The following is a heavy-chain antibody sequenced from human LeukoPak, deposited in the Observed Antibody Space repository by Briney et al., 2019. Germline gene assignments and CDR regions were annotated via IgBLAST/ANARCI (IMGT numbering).Heavy chain of an antibody. CDR3: ANLQVGGIAAAGTDY. V-gene: IGHV3-48*01. CDR2: ISSSSSTI. J-gene: IGHJ4*02. D-gene: IGHD6-13*01. CDR1: GFTFSSYS. Sequence: PGGSLRLSCAASGFTFSSYSMNWVRQAPGKGLEWVSYISSSSSTIYYADSVKGRFTISRDNSKNTLYLQMNSLRAEDTAVYYCANLQVGGIAAAGTDYWGQGTLVTVSS.